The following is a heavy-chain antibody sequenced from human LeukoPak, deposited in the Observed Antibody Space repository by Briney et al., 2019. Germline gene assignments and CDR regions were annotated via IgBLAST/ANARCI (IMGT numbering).Heavy chain of an antibody. Sequence: GGSLRLSCAASGFTFSSYWMHWVRQAPGKGLVWVSRINRDGSSTSYADSVKGRFTISRDNAKNTLYLQINSLRAEDTAVYYCARGPSYYYDSSGYYVQPGGGDYWGQGTLVTVAS. J-gene: IGHJ4*02. CDR1: GFTFSSYW. D-gene: IGHD3-22*01. CDR3: ARGPSYYYDSSGYYVQPGGGDY. CDR2: INRDGSST. V-gene: IGHV3-74*01.